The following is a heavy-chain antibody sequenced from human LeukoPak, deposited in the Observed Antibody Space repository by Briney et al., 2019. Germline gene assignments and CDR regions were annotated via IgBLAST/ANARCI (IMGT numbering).Heavy chain of an antibody. J-gene: IGHJ5*02. CDR3: ATATFYVTSGYFPS. CDR1: GFSFSGHW. Sequence: GGSLRLSCTASGFSFSGHWMHWARQLPGKGLVWVSRISPTGSTTSYADSVKGRFTVSRDNAKNTLYLQVNNLRAEDTAVYYCATATFYVTSGYFPSWGQGTLVTVSS. CDR2: ISPTGSTT. D-gene: IGHD3-22*01. V-gene: IGHV3-74*01.